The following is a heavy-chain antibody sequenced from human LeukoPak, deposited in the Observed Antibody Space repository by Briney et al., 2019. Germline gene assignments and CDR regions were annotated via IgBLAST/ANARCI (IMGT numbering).Heavy chain of an antibody. D-gene: IGHD1-26*01. V-gene: IGHV4-61*01. CDR1: GGSVSSGSYY. CDR2: IYYSGST. J-gene: IGHJ4*02. CDR3: ARAWGLRPLDY. Sequence: PSETLSLTCTVSGGSVSSGSYYWSCIQLPRGKGLEWIGYIYYSGSTNYNPSLKSRVTISVDTSKNQFSLKLSSVTAADTAVYYCARAWGLRPLDYWGQGTLVTVSS.